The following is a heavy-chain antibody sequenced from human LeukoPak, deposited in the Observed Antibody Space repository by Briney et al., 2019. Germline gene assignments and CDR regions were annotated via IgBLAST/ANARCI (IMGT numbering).Heavy chain of an antibody. D-gene: IGHD3-9*01. CDR1: GYSFTSYW. V-gene: IGHV5-10-1*01. CDR2: IDPSDSYT. Sequence: GESLKISCKGSGYSFTSYWISWVRQMPGKGLEWMGRIDPSDSYTNYSPSFQGHVTISADKSISTAYLQWSSLKASDTAMYYCARYEAYYDILTATYYYYGMDVWGKGTTVTVSS. J-gene: IGHJ6*04. CDR3: ARYEAYYDILTATYYYYGMDV.